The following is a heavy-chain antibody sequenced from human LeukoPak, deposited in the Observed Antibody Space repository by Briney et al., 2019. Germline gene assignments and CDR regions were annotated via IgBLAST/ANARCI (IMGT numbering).Heavy chain of an antibody. V-gene: IGHV3-23*01. CDR3: AKVSGRIQIWPQPFGDGMDV. J-gene: IGHJ6*02. CDR2: ISGSAHKI. CDR1: GITFSNYA. Sequence: GGSLRLSCVASGITFSNYAVSWVRQAPEKGLDWVSVISGSAHKIRYADSVKGRFTISRDNSENIVYLQMNNLRVEDTAVYYCAKVSGRIQIWPQPFGDGMDVWGQGTTVTVSS. D-gene: IGHD3-10*01.